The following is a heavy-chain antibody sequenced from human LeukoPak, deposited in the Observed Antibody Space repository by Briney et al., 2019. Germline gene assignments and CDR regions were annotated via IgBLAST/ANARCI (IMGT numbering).Heavy chain of an antibody. J-gene: IGHJ6*03. V-gene: IGHV4-59*08. CDR1: GGSVSDHY. CDR2: FYYSGST. Sequence: SETLSLICTVSGGSVSDHYWSWIRQSPGKGLEWIDYFYYSGSTNYNPSLNGRVTLSVDTSKNHFSLKLTSVTAADTAVYYCARHNSYYFMHVWGKGTTVTVSS. CDR3: ARHNSYYFMHV.